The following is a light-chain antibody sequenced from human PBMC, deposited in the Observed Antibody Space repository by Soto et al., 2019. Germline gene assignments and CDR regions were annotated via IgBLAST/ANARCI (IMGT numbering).Light chain of an antibody. CDR3: QQYNTWPT. V-gene: IGKV3-15*01. J-gene: IGKJ1*01. Sequence: EIMMTQSPVTLSVSPGERATLSCRASQSVSSNLGWYQQKPGQAPRLLIYGSSTRVTGIPARFSGSGSGTEFTLTIGSLQSEDFAVYYCQQYNTWPTFGQGTKVDIK. CDR1: QSVSSN. CDR2: GSS.